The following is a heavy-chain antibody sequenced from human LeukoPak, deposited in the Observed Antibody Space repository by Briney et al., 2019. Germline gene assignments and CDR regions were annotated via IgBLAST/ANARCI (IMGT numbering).Heavy chain of an antibody. CDR2: FDPEDGET. J-gene: IGHJ4*02. CDR3: ATSRVQLGGFDY. CDR1: GYTLTELS. V-gene: IGHV1-24*01. Sequence: ASVKVSCKASGYTLTELSMHWVRQAPGKGLEWMGGFDPEDGETIYAQKFQGRVTMTEDTSTDTAYMELSSLRSEDTAVYYCATSRVQLGGFDYWGQGTLVTVSS. D-gene: IGHD3-16*01.